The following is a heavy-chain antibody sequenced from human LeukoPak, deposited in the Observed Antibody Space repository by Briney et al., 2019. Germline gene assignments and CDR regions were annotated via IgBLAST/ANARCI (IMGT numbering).Heavy chain of an antibody. CDR2: ISGSGGST. Sequence: GGSLRLSCAASGFTFSSYAMSWVRQAPGKGLEWVSAISGSGGSTYYADSAKGRFTISRDNSKDTLYLQMNSLRAEDTAVYYCAKVDFSGMDVWGQGTTVTVSS. J-gene: IGHJ6*02. CDR1: GFTFSSYA. D-gene: IGHD3-3*01. V-gene: IGHV3-23*01. CDR3: AKVDFSGMDV.